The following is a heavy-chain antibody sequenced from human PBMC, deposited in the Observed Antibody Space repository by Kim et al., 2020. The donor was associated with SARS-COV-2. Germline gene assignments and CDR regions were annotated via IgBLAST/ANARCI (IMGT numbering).Heavy chain of an antibody. D-gene: IGHD2-15*01. J-gene: IGHJ3*02. Sequence: KSRVTIAVDTSKNQFSLKLSSVTAADTAVYYCARPGYCSGGSCRVGAFDIWGQGTMVTVSS. CDR3: ARPGYCSGGSCRVGAFDI. V-gene: IGHV4-39*01.